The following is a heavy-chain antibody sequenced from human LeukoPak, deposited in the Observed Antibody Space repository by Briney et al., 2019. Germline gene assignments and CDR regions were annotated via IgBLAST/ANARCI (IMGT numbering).Heavy chain of an antibody. CDR1: GFTFSSFG. CDR2: VNGGGGIT. J-gene: IGHJ4*02. V-gene: IGHV3-23*01. CDR3: AKLARYGGYQVHYFDY. Sequence: GGSLRLSCAASGFTFSSFGMSWVRQAPGKGLEWVSAVNGGGGITYYADSVKGRFTISRDNSNNRLFLQMNSLRAEDTAVYYCAKLARYGGYQVHYFDYWGQGSLVTVSS. D-gene: IGHD5-12*01.